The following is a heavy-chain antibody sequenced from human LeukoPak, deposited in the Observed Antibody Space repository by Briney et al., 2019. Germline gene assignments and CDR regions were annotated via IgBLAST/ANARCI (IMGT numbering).Heavy chain of an antibody. D-gene: IGHD2-15*01. CDR1: GGSISSYY. J-gene: IGHJ6*03. V-gene: IGHV4-4*07. CDR3: ARYKARGGGWGYYYYYYMDV. Sequence: PSETLSLTCTVSGGSISSYYWSWLRQPAGKGLEGIGRIYTSGSTNYNPSLKSRVTMSVDTSKNQFSLKLSSVTAADTAVYYCARYKARGGGWGYYYYYYMDVWGKGTTVTVSS. CDR2: IYTSGST.